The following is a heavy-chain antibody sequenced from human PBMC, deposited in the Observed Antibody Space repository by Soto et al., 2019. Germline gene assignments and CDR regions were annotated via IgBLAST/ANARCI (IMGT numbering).Heavy chain of an antibody. V-gene: IGHV1-69*02. CDR1: GGTFSSYT. CDR3: ARYQELLGGHYYYYYMDV. Sequence: GASVKVSCKASGGTFSSYTISWVRQAPGQGLEWMGRIIPILGIANYAQKFQGRVTITADKSTSTAYMELSSLRSEDTAVYYCARYQELLGGHYYYYYMDVWGKGTPVTVSS. J-gene: IGHJ6*03. CDR2: IIPILGIA. D-gene: IGHD2-15*01.